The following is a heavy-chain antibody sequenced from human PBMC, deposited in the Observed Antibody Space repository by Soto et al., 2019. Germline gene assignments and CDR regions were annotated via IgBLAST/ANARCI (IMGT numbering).Heavy chain of an antibody. CDR3: ANRGRVRPFDY. V-gene: IGHV3-23*01. J-gene: IGHJ4*02. CDR2: ISGSGGST. Sequence: GGSLRLSCAASGFTFSSYAMSWVRQAPGKGLEWASAISGSGGSTYYADSVKGRFTISRDNSKNTLYLQMNSLRAEDTAVYYCANRGRVRPFDYWGQGTLVTVSS. CDR1: GFTFSSYA.